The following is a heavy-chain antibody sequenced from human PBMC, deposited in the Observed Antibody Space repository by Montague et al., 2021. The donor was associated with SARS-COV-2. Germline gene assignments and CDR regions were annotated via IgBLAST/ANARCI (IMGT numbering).Heavy chain of an antibody. D-gene: IGHD1-14*01. CDR2: FYSVGST. J-gene: IGHJ3*02. V-gene: IGHV4-59*02. CDR3: ARETMAGYAFDI. Sequence: SETLSLTCTVSGASVSGSDWGWIRQSPGKGLEWIGYFYSVGSTDYNPSLKSRVTISRDTSKNQFSLKVRSVTAADTAVYYCARETMAGYAFDIWGQGTMVTVSS. CDR1: GASVSGSD.